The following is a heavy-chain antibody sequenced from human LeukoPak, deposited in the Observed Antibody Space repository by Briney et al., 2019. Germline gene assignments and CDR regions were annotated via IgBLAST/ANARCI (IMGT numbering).Heavy chain of an antibody. CDR1: GFTFDDYA. V-gene: IGHV3-9*01. J-gene: IGHJ4*02. D-gene: IGHD6-13*01. CDR3: AKDMTAAAGSIDY. CDR2: ISWNSGSI. Sequence: GGSLRLSCAASGFTFDDYAMHWVRQAPGRGLEWVSGISWNSGSIGYADSVKGRFTISRDNAKNSLYLQMNSLRAEDTALYYCAKDMTAAAGSIDYWGQGTLVTVSS.